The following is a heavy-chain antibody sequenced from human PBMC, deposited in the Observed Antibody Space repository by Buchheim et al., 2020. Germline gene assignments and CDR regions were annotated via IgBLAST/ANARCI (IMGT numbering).Heavy chain of an antibody. CDR2: ISSGSTI. Sequence: EVQLVESGGGLVQPGGSLRLSCAASGFTFSSYEMNWVRQAPGKGLEWVSYISSGSTIYYADSVKGRFTISRDNAKNSLYLQMNSLRAEDTAVYYCARHSRVWWPYYFDYWGQGTL. J-gene: IGHJ4*02. D-gene: IGHD4/OR15-4a*01. CDR3: ARHSRVWWPYYFDY. V-gene: IGHV3-48*03. CDR1: GFTFSSYE.